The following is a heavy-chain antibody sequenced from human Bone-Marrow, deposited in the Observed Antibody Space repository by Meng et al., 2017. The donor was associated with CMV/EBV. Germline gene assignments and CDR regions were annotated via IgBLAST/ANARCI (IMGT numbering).Heavy chain of an antibody. CDR3: ARRIDDRIVVVPGSYGMDV. CDR1: GFTFSGYE. D-gene: IGHD2-2*01. CDR2: ISNSGSST. J-gene: IGHJ6*02. V-gene: IGHV3-48*03. Sequence: LSLTCGTSGFTFSGYEMNWVRQAPGKGLEWVSYISNSGSSTYYADSVKGRFTISRDNPKNTLYLQMNSLRAEDTAVYYCARRIDDRIVVVPGSYGMDVWGQGTTVTVSS.